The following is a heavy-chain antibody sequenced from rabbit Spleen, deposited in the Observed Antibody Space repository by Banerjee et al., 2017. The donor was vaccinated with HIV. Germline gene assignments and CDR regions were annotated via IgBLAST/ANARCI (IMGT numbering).Heavy chain of an antibody. Sequence: QSLEESGGDLVKPGASLTLTCTASGFSFSTRDYMCWVRQAPGKGLEWIACIYAGSSGRTYYASWAKGRFTISKTSSTTVTLQMTSLTAADTATYFCARDASINAYNLWGQGTLVTVS. CDR1: GFSFSTRDY. CDR2: IYAGSSGRT. D-gene: IGHD1-1*01. J-gene: IGHJ4*01. CDR3: ARDASINAYNL. V-gene: IGHV1S40*01.